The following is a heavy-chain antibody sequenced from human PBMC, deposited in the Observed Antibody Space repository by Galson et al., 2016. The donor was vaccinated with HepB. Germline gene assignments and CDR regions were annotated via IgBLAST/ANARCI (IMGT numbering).Heavy chain of an antibody. D-gene: IGHD1-26*01. CDR3: AKDGPTVGLFNY. CDR2: ISYDGSYH. V-gene: IGHV3-30*18. J-gene: IGHJ4*02. Sequence: LRLSCAASGFTFSSHGMHWVRQAPHKGLEWVAFISYDGSYHYYEDSVKGRFTISRDNSKTTLSLEMNSLRPEDTAVYYCAKDGPTVGLFNYWGQGTLVTVSS. CDR1: GFTFSSHG.